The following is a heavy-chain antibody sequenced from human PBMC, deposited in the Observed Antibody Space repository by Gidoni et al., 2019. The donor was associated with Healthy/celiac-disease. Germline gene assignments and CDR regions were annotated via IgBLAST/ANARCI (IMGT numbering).Heavy chain of an antibody. CDR3: ARELINPNWNDPETTLDP. Sequence: EVQLVESGGGLVQPGGSLRLSCSASGFTFSSYWLHWVRQAPGKGRVWVSRINSDGSSTSYADSVKGRFTISRDNAKNTLYLQMNSLRAEDTAVYYCARELINPNWNDPETTLDPWGQGTLVTVSS. D-gene: IGHD1-20*01. CDR1: GFTFSSYW. J-gene: IGHJ5*02. V-gene: IGHV3-74*01. CDR2: INSDGSST.